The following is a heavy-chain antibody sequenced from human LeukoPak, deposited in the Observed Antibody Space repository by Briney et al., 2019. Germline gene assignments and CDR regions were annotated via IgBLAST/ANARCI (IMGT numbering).Heavy chain of an antibody. Sequence: GGSLRLSCAASGFTISSYWISWVRQAPGKGLEWVANIKQDGSEKYYVDSVKGRFTISRDNAKNSLYLQMNSLRAEDTAVYYCARGGLSVGAFDIWGQGTMVTVSS. J-gene: IGHJ3*02. D-gene: IGHD5/OR15-5a*01. CDR2: IKQDGSEK. V-gene: IGHV3-7*03. CDR3: ARGGLSVGAFDI. CDR1: GFTISSYW.